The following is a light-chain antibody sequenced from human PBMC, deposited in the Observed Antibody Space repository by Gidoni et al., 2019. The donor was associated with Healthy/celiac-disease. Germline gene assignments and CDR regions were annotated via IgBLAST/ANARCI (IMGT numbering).Light chain of an antibody. CDR2: WSS. V-gene: IGKV4-1*01. CDR3: QQYYSTPYT. J-gene: IGKJ2*01. CDR1: QSVLYSSNNKNY. Sequence: DIVMTQSPDSLAVSLGERATINCKSSQSVLYSSNNKNYLAWYQQKPGQPPKLLIYWSSTRESGVPDRFSGSGSGTDFTLTISSLQAEDVAVYYCQQYYSTPYTFGQWTKLKIK.